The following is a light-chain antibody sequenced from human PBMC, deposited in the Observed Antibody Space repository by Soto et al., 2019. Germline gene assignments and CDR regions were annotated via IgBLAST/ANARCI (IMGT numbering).Light chain of an antibody. J-gene: IGKJ2*01. CDR1: QSVSCN. CDR2: GAA. Sequence: EIVMTQSPATLSVSPGERATLSCRASQSVSCNLALYQQKPGQAPRLLISGAATMATGIPARFSCSCSGTEFTLTISSLQSEDFAGYYCQQYNNWPPYTCGQGTSLEIK. CDR3: QQYNNWPPYT. V-gene: IGKV3-15*01.